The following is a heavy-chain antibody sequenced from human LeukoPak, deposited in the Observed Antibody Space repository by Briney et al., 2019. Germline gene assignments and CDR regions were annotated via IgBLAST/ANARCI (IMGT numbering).Heavy chain of an antibody. CDR2: ISGSGGST. D-gene: IGHD6-13*01. CDR3: AKDEQQLDSIYYYYGMDV. V-gene: IGHV3-23*01. CDR1: GFTFSSYA. J-gene: IGHJ6*02. Sequence: GGSLRLSCAASGFTFSSYAMSWVRQAPGKGLEWVSAISGSGGSTYYADSVKGRFTISRDNSKNTLYLRMNSLRAEDTAVYYCAKDEQQLDSIYYYYGMDVWSQGTTVTVSS.